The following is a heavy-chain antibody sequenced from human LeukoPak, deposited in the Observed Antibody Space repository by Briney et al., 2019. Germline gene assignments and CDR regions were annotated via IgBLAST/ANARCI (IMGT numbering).Heavy chain of an antibody. CDR3: ARPDFGSGTYYPIGY. CDR1: GYTFTGYY. V-gene: IGHV1-2*02. CDR2: VSPYNGIT. Sequence: ASVKVSCKASGYTFTGYYMHWVRQAPGQGLEWMGWVSPYNGITNYVQKFQGRVTMTTDTSTTTAYMELTSLRSDDTAVYYCARPDFGSGTYYPIGYWGQGTLVTVSS. D-gene: IGHD3-10*01. J-gene: IGHJ4*02.